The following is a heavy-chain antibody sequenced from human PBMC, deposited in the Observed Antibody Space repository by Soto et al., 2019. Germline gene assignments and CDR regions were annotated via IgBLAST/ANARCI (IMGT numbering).Heavy chain of an antibody. Sequence: ESLSLTCTVSVGSISSSSYYWGWILQPPGKGREWIGSIYYIESTYYNPFLKSRVTISVDTSKNHFSLKLSSVTAADTAVYYCARKYNWFDPWGQGTLVTVSS. V-gene: IGHV4-39*02. J-gene: IGHJ5*02. CDR2: IYYIEST. CDR1: VGSISSSSYY. CDR3: ARKYNWFDP.